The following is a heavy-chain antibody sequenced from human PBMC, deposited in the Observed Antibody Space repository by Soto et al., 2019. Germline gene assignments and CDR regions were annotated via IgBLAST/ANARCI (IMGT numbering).Heavy chain of an antibody. Sequence: SEVKVSCKASGGTFSNSAIIWVRQAPGQGLEWMGGILPIFGTPNYAQKFQGRLTISADEFTSTAYMELNILRSEDTAVYYCATPAVALDTAMLKCLVHWRHGSLVNGS. CDR2: ILPIFGTP. V-gene: IGHV1-69*13. CDR3: ATPAVALDTAMLKCLVH. D-gene: IGHD5-18*01. CDR1: GGTFSNSA. J-gene: IGHJ4*01.